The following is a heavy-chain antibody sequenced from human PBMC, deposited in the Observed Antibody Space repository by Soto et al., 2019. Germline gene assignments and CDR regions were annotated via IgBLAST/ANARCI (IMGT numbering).Heavy chain of an antibody. Sequence: SETLSLTCNVSGGSISNFHLSWIRQPPGKGLEWIGYIYYSGNYYNPSLTSRVSMSLDKSKNQFSLHLKSVTAADTALYFCALGGYNYGRPFDFWGQGTRVTVSS. CDR3: ALGGYNYGRPFDF. D-gene: IGHD5-18*01. J-gene: IGHJ4*02. CDR1: GGSISNFH. CDR2: IYYSGN. V-gene: IGHV4-59*01.